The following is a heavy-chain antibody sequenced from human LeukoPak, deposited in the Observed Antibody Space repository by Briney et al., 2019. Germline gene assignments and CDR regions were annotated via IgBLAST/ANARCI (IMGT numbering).Heavy chain of an antibody. CDR1: GFTFSSYG. J-gene: IGHJ4*02. V-gene: IGHV3-30*18. Sequence: WGSLRLSCAASGFTFSSYGMHWVRQAPGKGLEWVAVMAYDGSNEYYADSVKGRFTISRDNSKNTLYLQMNSLRTEDTAVYYCAKDRSSSWPFDYWGQGTLVTVSS. D-gene: IGHD6-13*01. CDR3: AKDRSSSWPFDY. CDR2: MAYDGSNE.